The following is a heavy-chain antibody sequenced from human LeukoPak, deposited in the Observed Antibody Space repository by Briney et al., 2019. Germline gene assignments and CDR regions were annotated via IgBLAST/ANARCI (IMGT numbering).Heavy chain of an antibody. CDR3: ARDLTSERLLDY. J-gene: IGHJ4*02. CDR1: GGSISTYY. D-gene: IGHD6-25*01. V-gene: IGHV4-4*07. CDR2: ISSSGST. Sequence: PSETLSLTCTASGGSISTYYWSWIRQPAGKGLEWIGRISSSGSTNYNPSLKSRVTMPVDTSKKQFSLRLSSVTAADTAVYYCARDLTSERLLDYWGQGTLVTVSS.